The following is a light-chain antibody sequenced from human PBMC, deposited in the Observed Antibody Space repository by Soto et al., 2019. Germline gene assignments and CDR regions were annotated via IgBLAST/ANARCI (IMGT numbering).Light chain of an antibody. CDR3: QQYNTWLFT. V-gene: IGKV3D-15*01. J-gene: IGKJ3*01. Sequence: EIVLTQSPATLSVSPGESATLSCRASQSFNIDLFWYQQNPGQAPKVLMCSASARETGIPARFSGGGSETEFTLTISSLQPEDSAVYYCQQYNTWLFTFGPGTKVDIK. CDR1: QSFNID. CDR2: SAS.